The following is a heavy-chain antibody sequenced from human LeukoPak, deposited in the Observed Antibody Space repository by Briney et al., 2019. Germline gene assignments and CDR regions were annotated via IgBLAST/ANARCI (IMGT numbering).Heavy chain of an antibody. V-gene: IGHV4-61*01. J-gene: IGHJ4*02. Sequence: SETLSLTCTVSGGSISSSSYHWRWIRQPPGTGLEWIGYIYYSGSTNYNPSLKSRVTISVDTSKNQFSLNLSSVTAADTAVYYCARAPIVVVPAAYFDYWGQGTLVTVSS. CDR2: IYYSGST. CDR3: ARAPIVVVPAAYFDY. D-gene: IGHD2-2*01. CDR1: GGSISSSSYH.